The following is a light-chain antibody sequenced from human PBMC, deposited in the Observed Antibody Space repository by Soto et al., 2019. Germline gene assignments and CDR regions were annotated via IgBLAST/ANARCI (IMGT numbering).Light chain of an antibody. CDR1: QSVSSY. J-gene: IGKJ5*01. CDR2: DAS. CDR3: QQRSNRPPIT. V-gene: IGKV3-11*01. Sequence: IGFAPFPDTLYISPGGRAPHSCQASQSVSSYLAWYQQKPGQAPRLLIYDASNRATGIPARFSGSGSGTGFTLTISSLEPEDFAVYYCQQRSNRPPITFGQGTRLEIK.